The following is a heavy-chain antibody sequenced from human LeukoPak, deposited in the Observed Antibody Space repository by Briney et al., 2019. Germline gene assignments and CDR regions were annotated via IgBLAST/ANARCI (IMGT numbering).Heavy chain of an antibody. CDR1: GFTFSNYA. V-gene: IGHV3-64*01. CDR2: ISSNGGST. Sequence: GGSLRLSCAASGFTFSNYALHWVRQAPGKGLEHVSLISSNGGSTYYANSVRGRLTISRDNSKNTLYLQMSSLSPEDTAVYYCVRNLPMDYWGQGTLVTVSS. CDR3: VRNLPMDY. D-gene: IGHD1-14*01. J-gene: IGHJ4*02.